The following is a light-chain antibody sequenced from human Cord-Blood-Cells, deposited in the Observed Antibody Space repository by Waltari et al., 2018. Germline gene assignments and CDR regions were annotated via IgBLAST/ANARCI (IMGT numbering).Light chain of an antibody. CDR1: SSDVGSYNL. CDR3: CSYAGSSTYV. V-gene: IGLV2-23*02. Sequence: QSALTQPASVSGSPGQSITISCTGTSSDVGSYNLVSWYQHHPGKAPKLMIYEVSERPSGVSNRFSGSKSGNTASLTISGLQAEDEADYYCCSYAGSSTYVFGTGTKVTVL. CDR2: EVS. J-gene: IGLJ1*01.